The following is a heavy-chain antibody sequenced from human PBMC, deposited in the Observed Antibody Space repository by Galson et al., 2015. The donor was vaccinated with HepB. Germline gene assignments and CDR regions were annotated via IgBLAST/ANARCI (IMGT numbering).Heavy chain of an antibody. D-gene: IGHD3-10*01. J-gene: IGHJ4*02. CDR3: ARGRLRYGSGSFKH. CDR2: IYYSGST. Sequence: TLSLTCTVSGGSISSGGYYWSWIRQHPGKGLEWIGYIYYSGSTYYNPSLKSRVTISVDTSKNQFSLKLSPVTAADTAVYYCARGRLRYGSGSFKHWGQGTLVTVSS. CDR1: GGSISSGGYY. V-gene: IGHV4-31*03.